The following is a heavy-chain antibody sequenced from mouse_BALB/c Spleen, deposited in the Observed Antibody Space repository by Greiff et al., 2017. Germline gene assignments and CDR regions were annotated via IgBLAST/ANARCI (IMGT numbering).Heavy chain of an antibody. V-gene: IGHV3-2*02. CDR2: ISYSGST. CDR3: ARSWGKGYFDV. Sequence: EVKLVESGPGLVKPSQSLSLTCTVTGYSITSDYAWNWIRQFPGNKLEWMGYISYSGSTSYNPSLKSRISITRDTSKNQFFLQLNSVTTEDTATYYCARSWGKGYFDVWGAGTTVTVSS. J-gene: IGHJ1*01. D-gene: IGHD1-3*01. CDR1: GYSITSDYA.